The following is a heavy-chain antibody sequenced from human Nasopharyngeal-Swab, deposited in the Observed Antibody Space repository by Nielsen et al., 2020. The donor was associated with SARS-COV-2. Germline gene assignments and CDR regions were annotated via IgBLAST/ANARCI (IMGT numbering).Heavy chain of an antibody. CDR2: IWYDGSNK. CDR3: AREATGYSSGWYAFDP. D-gene: IGHD6-19*01. Sequence: SRAASGFTFSSYGMHWVRHAPGKGLEWVAVIWYDGSNKYYADSVKGRFTISRDNSKNTLYLQMNSLRAEDTAVYYCAREATGYSSGWYAFDPWGQGTLVTVSS. J-gene: IGHJ5*02. CDR1: GFTFSSYG. V-gene: IGHV3-33*08.